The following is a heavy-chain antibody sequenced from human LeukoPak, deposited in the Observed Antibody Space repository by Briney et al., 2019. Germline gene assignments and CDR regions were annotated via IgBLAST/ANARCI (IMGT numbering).Heavy chain of an antibody. V-gene: IGHV3-64D*06. Sequence: GGSLRLSCSASGFSFSSYGMHWVRQAPGKGPEYVSAISSNGGSTYYADSVKGRVTISRDNSKNTLYLQMSSLRAEDTAVYYCVKGSAVAGFEYWGQGTLVTVSS. D-gene: IGHD6-19*01. J-gene: IGHJ4*02. CDR1: GFSFSSYG. CDR2: ISSNGGST. CDR3: VKGSAVAGFEY.